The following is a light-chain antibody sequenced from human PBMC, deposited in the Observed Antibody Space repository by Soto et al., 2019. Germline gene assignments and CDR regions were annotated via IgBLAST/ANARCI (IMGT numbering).Light chain of an antibody. CDR2: DVS. Sequence: QSALTQPTSVSGSPGQSITISCTGTSSDVGGYNYVSWYQQHPGKVPKAMIFDVSNRPSWISHRFSSSKSGTTASLTVSRLQAEDESDYDCSSYTTSGTLVFGGGTKRPS. V-gene: IGLV2-14*03. CDR3: SSYTTSGTLV. J-gene: IGLJ2*01. CDR1: SSDVGGYNY.